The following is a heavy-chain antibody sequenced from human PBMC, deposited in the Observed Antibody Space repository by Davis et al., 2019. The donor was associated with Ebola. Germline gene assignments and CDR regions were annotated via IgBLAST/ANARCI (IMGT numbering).Heavy chain of an antibody. CDR3: ARQSYNWNYLVWFDP. V-gene: IGHV4-39*01. D-gene: IGHD1-7*01. CDR2: IYYSGST. CDR1: GFTFSSYS. J-gene: IGHJ5*02. Sequence: ESLKISCAASGFTFSSYSMNWIRQPPGKGLEWIGSIYYSGSTYHNPSLKSRVTISVDTSKNQFSLKLSSVTAADTAVYYCARQSYNWNYLVWFDPWGQGTLVTVSS.